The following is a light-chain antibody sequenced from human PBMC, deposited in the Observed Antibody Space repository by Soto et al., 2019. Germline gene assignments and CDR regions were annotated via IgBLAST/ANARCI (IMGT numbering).Light chain of an antibody. J-gene: IGKJ3*01. Sequence: DIQMTQSPSSLSASVGDRVTIPCQASHDIGNSLNWYQHKPGKAPKLVIYDAYNLEKGVPSTFSGSGFWTDFTFTISSLRPEDIATYYCQKSDHLPLFGPGTKVDIK. CDR3: QKSDHLPL. CDR2: DAY. CDR1: HDIGNS. V-gene: IGKV1-33*01.